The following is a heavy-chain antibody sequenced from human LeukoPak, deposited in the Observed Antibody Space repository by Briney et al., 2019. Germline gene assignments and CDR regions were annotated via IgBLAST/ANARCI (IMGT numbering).Heavy chain of an antibody. V-gene: IGHV4-59*01. CDR1: GGSISSYY. CDR2: IYYSGST. J-gene: IGHJ4*02. D-gene: IGHD3-22*01. CDR3: ARSSGYYFFDY. Sequence: PSETLSLTCTVSGGSISSYYWSWIRQPPGKGLEWIGYIYYSGSTNYNPSLKSRVTISVHKSKNQFSLKLSSVTAADTAVYYCARSSGYYFFDYWGQGTLVTVSS.